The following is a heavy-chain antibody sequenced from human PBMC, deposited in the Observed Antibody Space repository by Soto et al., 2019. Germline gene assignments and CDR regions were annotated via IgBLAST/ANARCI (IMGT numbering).Heavy chain of an antibody. J-gene: IGHJ4*02. Sequence: EVQLVESGGGLVHFGGSLRLSCAASGFSFNTYGMNWVRQAPGKGLEWVSHISVSDGATYYTGSVKGRFTISRDNSKNTLYLEMNSLRAEDTAVYYCASADCSDGSCPPFDYWGQGTLVTVSS. CDR1: GFSFNTYG. D-gene: IGHD2-15*01. V-gene: IGHV3-23*04. CDR3: ASADCSDGSCPPFDY. CDR2: ISVSDGAT.